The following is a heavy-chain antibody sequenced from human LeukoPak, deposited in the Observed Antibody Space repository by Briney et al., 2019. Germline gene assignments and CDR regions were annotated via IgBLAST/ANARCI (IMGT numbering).Heavy chain of an antibody. CDR3: ARGELYHYSGTSGDY. CDR2: INQGGSET. CDR1: GFTFSTYW. Sequence: PGGSLRLSCAASGFTFSTYWMTWVRQAPGKGLEWVANINQGGSETYYVDSVKGRFTISRDNARDSLYLQMNSLRAEDTAVYYCARGELYHYSGTSGDYWGQGTLVTVSS. V-gene: IGHV3-7*01. J-gene: IGHJ4*02. D-gene: IGHD1-26*01.